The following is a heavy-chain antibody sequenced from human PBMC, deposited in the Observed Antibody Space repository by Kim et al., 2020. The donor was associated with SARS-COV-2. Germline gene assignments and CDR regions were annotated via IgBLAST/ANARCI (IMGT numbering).Heavy chain of an antibody. V-gene: IGHV3-49*04. D-gene: IGHD4-17*01. CDR3: TRVLYGGNSVYSIFDY. CDR2: IRSKAYGGTT. CDR1: GFTFGDYA. Sequence: GGSLRLSCTASGFTFGDYAMSWVRQAPGKGLEWVGFIRSKAYGGTTEYAASVKGRFTISRDDSKSIAYLQMNSLKTEDTAVYYCTRVLYGGNSVYSIFDYWGQGTLVTVSS. J-gene: IGHJ4*02.